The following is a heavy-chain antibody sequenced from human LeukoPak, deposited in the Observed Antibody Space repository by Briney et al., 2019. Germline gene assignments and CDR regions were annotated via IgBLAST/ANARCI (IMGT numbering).Heavy chain of an antibody. CDR1: GGSISSYY. CDR2: IYYSGSI. CDR3: ARDRLSLGAFDI. Sequence: SETLSLTCSVSGGSISSYYWSWIRQPPGKGLEWIGYIYYSGSIDYNPSLKSRVTISGDTSKNQFSLRLSSVTAADTAVYYCARDRLSLGAFDIWGQGTMVTVSS. V-gene: IGHV4-59*01. J-gene: IGHJ3*02. D-gene: IGHD7-27*01.